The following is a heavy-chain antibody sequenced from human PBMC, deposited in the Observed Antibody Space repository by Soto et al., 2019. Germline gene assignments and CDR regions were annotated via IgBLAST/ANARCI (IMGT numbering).Heavy chain of an antibody. D-gene: IGHD6-19*01. Sequence: QVHLLLQSGAEVKKPGSSVKVACKASGGNPSNSAISWVRQAPGQGLEWMGGIIPVFGIISHAQNFQGRVTITADESTSTAYMELMSLRSEDTAVYFCGGGRIVVAGSSAYYSMDVWGQGTTVTVSS. CDR2: IIPVFGII. CDR1: GGNPSNSA. J-gene: IGHJ6*02. CDR3: GGGRIVVAGSSAYYSMDV. V-gene: IGHV1-69*01.